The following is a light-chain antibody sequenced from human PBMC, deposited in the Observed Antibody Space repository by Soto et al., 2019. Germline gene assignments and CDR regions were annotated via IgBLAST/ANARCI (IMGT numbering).Light chain of an antibody. CDR2: EVY. Sequence: SVLTQPASVSGSPGQSITISCTGTSSDIGYSQYVSWYQQHPGKAPKLIIFEVYNRPSGTSDRFSGSKSGNTASLTISGLQAEDEAYYYCNSYTSSTTLQFGGGTKVTVL. CDR1: SSDIGYSQY. J-gene: IGLJ2*01. V-gene: IGLV2-14*01. CDR3: NSYTSSTTLQ.